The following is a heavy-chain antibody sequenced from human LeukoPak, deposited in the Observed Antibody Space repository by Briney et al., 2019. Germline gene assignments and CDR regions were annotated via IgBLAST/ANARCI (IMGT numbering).Heavy chain of an antibody. Sequence: PSETLSLTCAVYGGSFSGYYWSWIRQPPGKGLEWIGEINHSGSTNYNPSLKSRVTISVDTSKNQFSLKLSSVTAADTAVYYCARSRRYFDSPRSYYYMDVWGKGTTVTVSS. CDR1: GGSFSGYY. CDR3: ARSRRYFDSPRSYYYMDV. CDR2: INHSGST. J-gene: IGHJ6*03. D-gene: IGHD3-9*01. V-gene: IGHV4-34*01.